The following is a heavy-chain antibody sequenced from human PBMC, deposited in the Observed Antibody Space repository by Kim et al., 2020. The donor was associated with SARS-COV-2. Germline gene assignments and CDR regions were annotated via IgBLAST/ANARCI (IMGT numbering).Heavy chain of an antibody. CDR2: IYYTGST. Sequence: SETLSLTCTAFGGSINSYYWSWIRQPPGKGLEWIGLIYYTGSTNYNPSLKSRLTLSVDTSKNQISLKVNSVTATDTAVYYCARAPLLDYWGQGTLVTVTS. CDR1: GGSINSYY. J-gene: IGHJ4*02. V-gene: IGHV4-59*01. CDR3: ARAPLLDY.